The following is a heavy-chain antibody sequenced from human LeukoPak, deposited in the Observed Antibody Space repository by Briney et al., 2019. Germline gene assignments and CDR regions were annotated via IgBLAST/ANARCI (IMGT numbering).Heavy chain of an antibody. Sequence: GGSLRLSCAVSGFTFRTYWMHWVRQVPGKGLVWVSRINEDGSITNYADSVTGRFRISRDNAENTLYLQMNSLRAEDTAVYYCAKDPPYYYDSSGYSFDYWGQGTLVTVSS. J-gene: IGHJ4*02. CDR1: GFTFRTYW. V-gene: IGHV3-74*01. CDR3: AKDPPYYYDSSGYSFDY. CDR2: INEDGSIT. D-gene: IGHD3-22*01.